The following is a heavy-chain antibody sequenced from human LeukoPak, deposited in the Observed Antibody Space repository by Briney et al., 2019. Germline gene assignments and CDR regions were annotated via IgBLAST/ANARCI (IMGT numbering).Heavy chain of an antibody. J-gene: IGHJ4*02. V-gene: IGHV3-21*04. CDR1: GFTFSDYS. Sequence: GGSLRLSCAASGFTFSDYSMNWVRQAPGKGLEWVASVNTVSSYIYYADSMRGRFTISRDNAKNSLFLQMNSLRVEDTAIYYCAKGAEIDHWGQGTLVTVSS. CDR3: AKGAEIDH. CDR2: VNTVSSYI.